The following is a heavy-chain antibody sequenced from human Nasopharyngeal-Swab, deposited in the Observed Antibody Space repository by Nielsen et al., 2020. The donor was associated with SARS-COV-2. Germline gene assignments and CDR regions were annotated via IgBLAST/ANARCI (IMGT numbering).Heavy chain of an antibody. CDR3: ARDESYCGGDCYRGSSDY. CDR1: GFTFSSYS. J-gene: IGHJ4*02. CDR2: ISSSSSTI. D-gene: IGHD2-21*02. V-gene: IGHV3-48*02. Sequence: GESLKISCAASGFTFSSYSMNWVRQAPGKGLEWVSYISSSSSTIYYADSVKGRFTISRDNATNSLYLQMNSLRDEDTAVYYCARDESYCGGDCYRGSSDYWGQGTLVTVSS.